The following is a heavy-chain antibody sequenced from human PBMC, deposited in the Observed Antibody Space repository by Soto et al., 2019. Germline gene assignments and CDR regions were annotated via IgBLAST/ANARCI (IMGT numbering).Heavy chain of an antibody. CDR3: ARQPAHVYEASPKWFDP. D-gene: IGHD3-16*01. Sequence: PGGSLRLSCTASGFTFSSYEMNWVRQAPGKGLEWISYISTSGRTIFDAGSVKGRFTISRDNTRNTPFLQMDSLRPEDTAVYYCARQPAHVYEASPKWFDPWGQGTLVIVSS. J-gene: IGHJ5*02. CDR2: ISTSGRTI. V-gene: IGHV3-48*03. CDR1: GFTFSSYE.